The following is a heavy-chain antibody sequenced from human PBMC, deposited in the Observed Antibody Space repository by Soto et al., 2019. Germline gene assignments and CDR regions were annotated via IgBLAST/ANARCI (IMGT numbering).Heavy chain of an antibody. CDR1: GFTFSSYA. J-gene: IGHJ5*02. D-gene: IGHD3-3*01. CDR2: ISGSGGST. V-gene: IGHV3-23*01. CDR3: AKDLVGSYYDFWSSPALFDP. Sequence: PGGSLRLSCAASGFTFSSYAMSWVRQAPGKGLEWVSAISGSGGSTYYADSVKGRFTISRDNSKNTLYLQMNSLRAEDTAVYYCAKDLVGSYYDFWSSPALFDPWGQGSLVTVSS.